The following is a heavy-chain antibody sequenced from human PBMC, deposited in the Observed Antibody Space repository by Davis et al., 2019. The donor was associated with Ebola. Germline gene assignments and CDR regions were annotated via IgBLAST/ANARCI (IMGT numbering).Heavy chain of an antibody. J-gene: IGHJ5*02. Sequence: GESLKISCAASGFTFSDYYMSWILQAPGKGLEWVSYISSSSSYTNYADSVKGRFTISRDNAKNSLYLQMNSLRAEDTAVYYCAREKYFATSGYETWGQGTLVTVSS. D-gene: IGHD5-12*01. CDR2: ISSSSSYT. CDR1: GFTFSDYY. V-gene: IGHV3-11*06. CDR3: AREKYFATSGYET.